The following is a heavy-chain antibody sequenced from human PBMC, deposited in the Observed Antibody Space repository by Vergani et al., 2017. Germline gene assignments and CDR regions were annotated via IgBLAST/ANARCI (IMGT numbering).Heavy chain of an antibody. Sequence: QVQLQESGPGLVKPSETLSLTCTVSGGSISSYYWSWIRQPPGKGLEWIGYIYYSGSTNYNPSLKSRVTISVDTSKNQFSLKLSSVTAADTAVSYCARQVTIFGVVRGPDKAFDIWGQGTMVTVSS. CDR1: GGSISSYY. CDR2: IYYSGST. CDR3: ARQVTIFGVVRGPDKAFDI. J-gene: IGHJ3*02. V-gene: IGHV4-59*08. D-gene: IGHD3-3*01.